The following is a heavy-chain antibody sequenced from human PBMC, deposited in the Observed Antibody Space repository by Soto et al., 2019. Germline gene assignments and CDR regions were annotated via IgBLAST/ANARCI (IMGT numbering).Heavy chain of an antibody. CDR2: MNPNSGNT. J-gene: IGHJ4*02. CDR3: AKVVVAATRHTDFDS. CDR1: GYTFTSYD. D-gene: IGHD2-15*01. Sequence: GASVKVSCKASGYTFTSYDINWVRQATGQGLEWMGWMNPNSGNTGYAQKFQGRVTMTRNTSISTAYMELSSLRSEDTAVYYCAKVVVAATRHTDFDSWGQGTLVTVSS. V-gene: IGHV1-8*01.